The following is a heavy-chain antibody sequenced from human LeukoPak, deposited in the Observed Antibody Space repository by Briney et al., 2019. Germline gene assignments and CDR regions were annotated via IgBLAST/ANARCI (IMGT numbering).Heavy chain of an antibody. CDR2: ISSSGTYI. V-gene: IGHV3-21*01. Sequence: PGGSLRLSXAASGFTFSPYSMNWVRQAPGKGLQWVSSISSSGTYIYYADSVKGRFTISRDNAKNSLYLQMNSLTADDTAVYYCAGSVTYYNVLYYFDYWGQGALVTVSS. D-gene: IGHD3-10*01. J-gene: IGHJ4*02. CDR1: GFTFSPYS. CDR3: AGSVTYYNVLYYFDY.